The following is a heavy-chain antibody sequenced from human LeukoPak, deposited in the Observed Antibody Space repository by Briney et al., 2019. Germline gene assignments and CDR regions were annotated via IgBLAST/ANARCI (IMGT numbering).Heavy chain of an antibody. CDR1: GGSFSGYY. D-gene: IGHD3-16*02. CDR2: INHSGST. J-gene: IGHJ4*02. Sequence: PSETLSLTCAVYGGSFSGYYWSWIRQPPGKGLEWIGEINHSGSTNYNPSLKSRVTISVDTSKNQFSLKLSSVTAADTAVYYCAETSYPSRDAHPPFDYWAQGTLVTVSS. V-gene: IGHV4-34*01. CDR3: AETSYPSRDAHPPFDY.